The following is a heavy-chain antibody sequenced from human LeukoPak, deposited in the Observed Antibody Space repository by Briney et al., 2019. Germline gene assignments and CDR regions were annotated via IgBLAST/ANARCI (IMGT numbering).Heavy chain of an antibody. V-gene: IGHV4-31*03. CDR2: IYYSGST. D-gene: IGHD2-2*01. CDR1: GGSISSGGYY. CDR3: ERGLPPLQYCSSTSCYDRDDY. Sequence: PSQTLSLTCTVSGGSISSGGYYWNWIRQPPGKGLEWIGYIYYSGSTYYNPSLKSRLIISVDTSKNQFSLKLTSVTAADTAVYYCERGLPPLQYCSSTSCYDRDDYWGQGTLVTVSS. J-gene: IGHJ4*02.